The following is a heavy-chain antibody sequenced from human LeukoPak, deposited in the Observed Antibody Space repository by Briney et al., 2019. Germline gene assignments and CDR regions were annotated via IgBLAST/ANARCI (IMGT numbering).Heavy chain of an antibody. CDR3: ARLGTEIRIALLRYCDSAPGPYYFDY. CDR2: IYYSGST. V-gene: IGHV4-39*01. CDR1: GGTISSSSYY. J-gene: IGHJ4*02. D-gene: IGHD3-9*01. Sequence: PSETLSLTCTVSGGTISSSSYYWGWIRQPPGKGLEWIGSIYYSGSTYYNPSLKSRVTISVDTSKNQFSLKLSSVTAADTAVYYCARLGTEIRIALLRYCDSAPGPYYFDYWGQGTLVTVSS.